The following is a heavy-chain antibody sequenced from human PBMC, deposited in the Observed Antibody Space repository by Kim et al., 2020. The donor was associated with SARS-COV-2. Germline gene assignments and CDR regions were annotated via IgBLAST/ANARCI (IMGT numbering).Heavy chain of an antibody. Sequence: DRETTHYAAPVKGRFTISRDDSKNTRYVQMNSLKTEDTALYYCTTDGGKYWGQGTLVTVSS. V-gene: IGHV3-15*01. CDR3: TTDGGKY. CDR2: DRETT. D-gene: IGHD3-16*01. J-gene: IGHJ4*02.